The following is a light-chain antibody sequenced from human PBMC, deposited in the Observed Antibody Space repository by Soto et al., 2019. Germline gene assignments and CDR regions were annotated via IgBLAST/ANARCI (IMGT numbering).Light chain of an antibody. J-gene: IGKJ1*01. V-gene: IGKV3-20*01. CDR3: QQYGSSPRT. CDR2: GAS. CDR1: QSVSDNY. Sequence: EIVLTQSPGILSLSPGERATLSCRASQSVSDNYLAWFQQKPDQAPRLLIYGASSRATGIPDRFSGSGSGTDFTLTISILEPEDFAVYYCQQYGSSPRTFGQGTKVEIK.